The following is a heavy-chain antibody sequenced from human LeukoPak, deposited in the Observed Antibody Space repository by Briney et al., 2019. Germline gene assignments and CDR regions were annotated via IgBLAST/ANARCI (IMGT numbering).Heavy chain of an antibody. V-gene: IGHV3-7*04. CDR2: IKDDGSEV. D-gene: IGHD1-14*01. CDR3: ARARIDY. Sequence: GGSLRLSCAASGFTASSNYMNWVRQAPGKGLEWVANIKDDGSEVYSVDSVKGRFTISRDNAKNSLYLQMSSLRAEDTAVYYYARARIDYWGQGTLVTVSS. J-gene: IGHJ4*02. CDR1: GFTASSNY.